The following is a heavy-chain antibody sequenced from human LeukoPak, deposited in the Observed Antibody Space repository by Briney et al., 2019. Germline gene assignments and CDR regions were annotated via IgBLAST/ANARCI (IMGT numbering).Heavy chain of an antibody. CDR2: IIPILGIA. D-gene: IGHD3-9*01. CDR1: GGTFSSYA. Sequence: GASVKVSCKASGGTFSSYAISWVRQAPGQGLEWMGRIIPILGIANYAQKFQGRVTITADKSTSTAYMELSSLRSEDTAVYYCARDPLGYDTLTGTNYYYYGMDVWGQGTTVTVSS. V-gene: IGHV1-69*04. J-gene: IGHJ6*02. CDR3: ARDPLGYDTLTGTNYYYYGMDV.